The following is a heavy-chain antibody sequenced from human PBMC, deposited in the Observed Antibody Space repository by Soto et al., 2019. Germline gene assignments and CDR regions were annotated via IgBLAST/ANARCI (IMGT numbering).Heavy chain of an antibody. Sequence: ASVKVSCKASGYTFTGYYMHWVRQAPGQGLEWMGWINPNSGGTNYAQKFQGWVTMTRDTSISTAYMELSRLRSDDTAVYYCARGPRYSSGSRWYYFDYWDQGTLVTVSS. CDR3: ARGPRYSSGSRWYYFDY. CDR1: GYTFTGYY. D-gene: IGHD6-19*01. CDR2: INPNSGGT. V-gene: IGHV1-2*04. J-gene: IGHJ4*02.